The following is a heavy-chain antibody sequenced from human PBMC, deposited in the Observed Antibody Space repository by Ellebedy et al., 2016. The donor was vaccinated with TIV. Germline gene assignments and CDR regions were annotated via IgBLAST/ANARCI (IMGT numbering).Heavy chain of an antibody. Sequence: GGSLRLXXKSSGYRFTSYWIGWVRQMPGKGLEWMGIIYPDDSDTRYSPSFKGQVTISVDSSISTAFLQWSSLKASGTAIYYCARHWTPTTNYYYYMDVWGKGTTVTVS. V-gene: IGHV5-51*01. J-gene: IGHJ6*03. CDR2: IYPDDSDT. D-gene: IGHD3/OR15-3a*01. CDR3: ARHWTPTTNYYYYMDV. CDR1: GYRFTSYW.